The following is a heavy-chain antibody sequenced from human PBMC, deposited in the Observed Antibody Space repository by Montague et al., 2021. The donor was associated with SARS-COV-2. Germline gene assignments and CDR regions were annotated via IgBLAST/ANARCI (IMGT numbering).Heavy chain of an antibody. V-gene: IGHV4-59*13. D-gene: IGHD3-9*01. CDR1: GGSIDNYF. CDR3: ALSLRYFDWADAFDV. CDR2: IYNIGST. J-gene: IGHJ3*01. Sequence: SETLSLTCTASGGSIDNYFWSWIRQPPGKGLEWIGYIYNIGSTNYNPSLKSRVTMSGDTTNNQFSLKLSSVTAADTAMDYCALSLRYFDWADAFDVWGQGTMVIVSS.